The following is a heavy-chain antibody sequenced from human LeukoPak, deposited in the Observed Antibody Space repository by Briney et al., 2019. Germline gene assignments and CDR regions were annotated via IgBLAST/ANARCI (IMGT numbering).Heavy chain of an antibody. CDR2: IYYSGST. CDR3: ATEAAIPGYFDY. J-gene: IGHJ4*02. Sequence: SETLSLTCTVSGGSISSYYWSWIRQPPGKGLEWIGYIYYSGSTKYNPSLKSRATISVDTSKNQFSLKLSSVTAADTAVYYCATEAAIPGYFDYWGQGTLVTVSS. CDR1: GGSISSYY. V-gene: IGHV4-59*08. D-gene: IGHD2-21*02.